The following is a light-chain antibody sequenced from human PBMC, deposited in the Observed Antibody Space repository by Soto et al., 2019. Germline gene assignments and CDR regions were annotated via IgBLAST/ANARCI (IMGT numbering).Light chain of an antibody. CDR2: AAS. Sequence: DIQMTQSPSSLSASVGDRATITCRASQGISNYLAWYQQKPGKVPKLLIYAASTLQSGVPSRFSGSGSATDFTLTINSLQPEDVATYYCQKYNSAPWTFGQGTKVEIK. V-gene: IGKV1-27*01. CDR1: QGISNY. J-gene: IGKJ1*01. CDR3: QKYNSAPWT.